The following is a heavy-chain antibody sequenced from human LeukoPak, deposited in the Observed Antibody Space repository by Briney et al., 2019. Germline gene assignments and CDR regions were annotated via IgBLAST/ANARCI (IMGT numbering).Heavy chain of an antibody. CDR3: ARQEALNYYFDC. V-gene: IGHV5-51*01. CDR1: GYSFTNYW. CDR2: IYPGDSDT. J-gene: IGHJ4*02. Sequence: GESLQXSCKGSGYSFTNYWIVWVRQMPGKGLEWMGIIYPGDSDTRYSPSFQGHVTISADKSISTAYLQWSSLKASDTAMYYCARQEALNYYFDCWGQGTLVTVSS. D-gene: IGHD3-10*01.